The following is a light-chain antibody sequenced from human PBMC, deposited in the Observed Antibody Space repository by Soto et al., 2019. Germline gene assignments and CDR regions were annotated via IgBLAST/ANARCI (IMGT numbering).Light chain of an antibody. CDR3: QQSHGIPYT. Sequence: DIQMTQSPSSLSAAVGDRVTITCRASQTISTYLNWYQQKPGKAPKLLLYAASSLQSGVPSRFTGSGSGTDFTLTSSSLQPEDVATYYCQQSHGIPYTFGQGTKLEIK. J-gene: IGKJ2*01. CDR1: QTISTY. V-gene: IGKV1-39*01. CDR2: AAS.